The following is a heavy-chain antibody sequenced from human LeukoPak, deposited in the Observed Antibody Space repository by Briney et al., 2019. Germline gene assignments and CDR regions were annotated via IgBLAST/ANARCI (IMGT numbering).Heavy chain of an antibody. V-gene: IGHV1-8*01. J-gene: IGHJ4*02. Sequence: ASVKVSCKASGYTFTSYDINWVRQATGQGLEWMGWMNPNSGNTGYAQKFQGRVTITRDTSASTAYMELSSLRSEDMAVYYCARGQFGDTAMVADYWGQGTLVTVSS. D-gene: IGHD5-18*01. CDR1: GYTFTSYD. CDR2: MNPNSGNT. CDR3: ARGQFGDTAMVADY.